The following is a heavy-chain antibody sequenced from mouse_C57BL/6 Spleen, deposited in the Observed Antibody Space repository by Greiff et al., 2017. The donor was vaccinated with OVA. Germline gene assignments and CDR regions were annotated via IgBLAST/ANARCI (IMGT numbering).Heavy chain of an antibody. CDR3: ARDRTGLYAMDY. V-gene: IGHV1-42*01. Sequence: EVKLVESGPELVKPGASVKISCKASGYSFTGYYMNWVKQSPEKSLEWIGEINPSTGGTTYNQKFKAKATLTVDKSSSTAYMQLKSLTSEDSAVYYCARDRTGLYAMDYWGQGTSVTVSS. J-gene: IGHJ4*01. CDR1: GYSFTGYY. CDR2: INPSTGGT. D-gene: IGHD4-1*01.